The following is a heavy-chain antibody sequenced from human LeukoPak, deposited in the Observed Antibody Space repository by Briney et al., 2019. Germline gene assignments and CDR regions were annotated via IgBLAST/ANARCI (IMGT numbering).Heavy chain of an antibody. CDR1: GFTFSSYE. CDR3: AELGITMIGGV. Sequence: GGSLRLSCAASGFTFSSYEMNWVRQAPGKGLEWVSYISSSGSTIYYADSVKGRFTISRDNAKNSLYLQMNSLRAEDTAVYYCAELGITMIGGVWAKGTTVTISS. V-gene: IGHV3-48*03. J-gene: IGHJ6*03. D-gene: IGHD3-10*02. CDR2: ISSSGSTI.